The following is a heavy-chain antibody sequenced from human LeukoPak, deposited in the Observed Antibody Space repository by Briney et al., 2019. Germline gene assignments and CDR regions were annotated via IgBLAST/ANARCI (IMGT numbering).Heavy chain of an antibody. V-gene: IGHV4-59*08. Sequence: SETLSLTCTVSGGSISSYYWSWIRQPPGKGVEWIGYIYYSGSTNYNPSLKSRVTISVDTSKNQFSLKLSSVTAADTAVYYCARGNYYDSRGFDYWGQGTLVTVSS. CDR2: IYYSGST. D-gene: IGHD3-22*01. J-gene: IGHJ4*02. CDR1: GGSISSYY. CDR3: ARGNYYDSRGFDY.